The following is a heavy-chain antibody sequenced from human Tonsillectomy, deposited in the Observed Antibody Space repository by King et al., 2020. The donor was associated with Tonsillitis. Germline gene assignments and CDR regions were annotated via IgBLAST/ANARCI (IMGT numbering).Heavy chain of an antibody. D-gene: IGHD3-3*01. CDR2: ISATTSTI. J-gene: IGHJ5*01. V-gene: IGHV3-48*01. CDR3: ARDRVAIFGVENMPFDP. Sequence: VQLVESGGSLVQPGGSLTLSCAASGFTFSRFNMNWVRQAPGKGLEWISFISATTSTIYYADSVKGRFTISRDNAKNSLLLQMNSLRAEDTAVYYCARDRVAIFGVENMPFDPWGQGTLVTVSS. CDR1: GFTFSRFN.